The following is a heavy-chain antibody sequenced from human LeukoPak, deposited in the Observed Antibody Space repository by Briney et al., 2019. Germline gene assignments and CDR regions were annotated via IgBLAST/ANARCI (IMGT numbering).Heavy chain of an antibody. D-gene: IGHD5-24*01. CDR3: ARLRSTQLRYFDVDY. CDR2: IRYDGGNK. CDR1: GFTFSSYG. Sequence: GGSLRLSCAASGFTFSSYGMHWVRQAPGKGLEWVAFIRYDGGNKYYADSVKGRFTISRDNSKNSLYLQMNSLRAEDTAVYFCARLRSTQLRYFDVDYWGQGTLVTVSS. J-gene: IGHJ4*02. V-gene: IGHV3-30*02.